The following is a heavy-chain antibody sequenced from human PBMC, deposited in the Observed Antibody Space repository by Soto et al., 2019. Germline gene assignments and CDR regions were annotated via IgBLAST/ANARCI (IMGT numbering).Heavy chain of an antibody. CDR2: ISSSSNYI. CDR3: ARAGYCSSTSCYLDY. J-gene: IGHJ4*02. Sequence: EVQLVESGGGLVKPGGSLRLSCAASGFTFSSYSMNWVRQAPGKGLEWVSSISSSSNYIYYADSVKGRFTISRDNAKNSLYLQMNSLRAEDTAVYYCARAGYCSSTSCYLDYWGQGTLVTVSS. V-gene: IGHV3-21*01. D-gene: IGHD2-2*01. CDR1: GFTFSSYS.